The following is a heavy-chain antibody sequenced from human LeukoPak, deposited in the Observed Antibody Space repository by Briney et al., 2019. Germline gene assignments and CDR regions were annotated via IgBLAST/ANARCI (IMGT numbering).Heavy chain of an antibody. CDR1: GYTFTGYY. CDR2: INPNSGGT. V-gene: IGHV1-2*02. D-gene: IGHD3-10*01. CDR3: ARDLGGSGSYYNVENY. J-gene: IGHJ4*02. Sequence: ASVKVSCKASGYTFTGYYMHWVRQAPGQGLEWMGWINPNSGGTNYAQKFQGRVTMTRDTSISTAYMELSRLRSDDTAVYYCARDLGGSGSYYNVENYWGQGTLVTVSS.